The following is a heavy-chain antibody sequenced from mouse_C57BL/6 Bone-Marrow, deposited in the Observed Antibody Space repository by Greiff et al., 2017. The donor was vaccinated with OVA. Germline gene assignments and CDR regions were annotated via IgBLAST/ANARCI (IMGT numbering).Heavy chain of an antibody. CDR1: GYTFTSYG. Sequence: VQLQQSGAELARPGASVKLSCKASGYTFTSYGISWVQQRTGQGLEWIGEIYPRSGNTYYNEKIKGKATLTADKSSSTAYMELLSLTSEDSAVYFCAGRGYGDFLFAYWGQGTLVTVSA. V-gene: IGHV1-81*01. CDR2: IYPRSGNT. D-gene: IGHD2-13*01. J-gene: IGHJ3*01. CDR3: AGRGYGDFLFAY.